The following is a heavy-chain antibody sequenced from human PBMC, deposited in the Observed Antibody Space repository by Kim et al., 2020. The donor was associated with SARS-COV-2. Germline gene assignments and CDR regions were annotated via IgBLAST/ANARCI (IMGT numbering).Heavy chain of an antibody. D-gene: IGHD3-16*02. V-gene: IGHV3-11*05. J-gene: IGHJ6*02. Sequence: GGSLRLSCAASGFTFSDYYMSWIRQAPGKGLEWVSYISSSSSYTNYADSVKGRFTISRDNAKNTLYLEMNSLRAEDTAVYYCARAGYDYVWGSYRDYYYYYGMDVWGQGTTVTVS. CDR2: ISSSSSYT. CDR3: ARAGYDYVWGSYRDYYYYYGMDV. CDR1: GFTFSDYY.